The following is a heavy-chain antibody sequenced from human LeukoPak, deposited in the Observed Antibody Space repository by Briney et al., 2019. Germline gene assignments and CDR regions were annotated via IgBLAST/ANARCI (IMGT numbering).Heavy chain of an antibody. Sequence: GGSLRLSCAASGFTFSHYWVSWVRQSPGKGLEWVATIKNDGGDTLYADSVKGRPTSSRDDAKNSLFLQFHSLRVDDTAVYYCTRLAPGSSRDYWGQGTLVTVSS. CDR2: IKNDGGDT. V-gene: IGHV3-7*01. J-gene: IGHJ4*02. D-gene: IGHD2-15*01. CDR3: TRLAPGSSRDY. CDR1: GFTFSHYW.